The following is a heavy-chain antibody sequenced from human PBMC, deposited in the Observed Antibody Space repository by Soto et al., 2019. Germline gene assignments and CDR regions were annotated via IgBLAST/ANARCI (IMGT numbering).Heavy chain of an antibody. V-gene: IGHV3-9*01. CDR3: AKDFTTMVRMCDY. CDR2: ISWNSACI. D-gene: IGHD5-18*01. Sequence: GGSLRLSCAASGFTFDDYAMHWVRQAPGKGPEWVSGISWNSACIGYADSVKGRFTISRDNAKKSLYLQMNSLKADDTAVYFCAKDFTTMVRMCDYWGQGTLVTVSS. CDR1: GFTFDDYA. J-gene: IGHJ4*02.